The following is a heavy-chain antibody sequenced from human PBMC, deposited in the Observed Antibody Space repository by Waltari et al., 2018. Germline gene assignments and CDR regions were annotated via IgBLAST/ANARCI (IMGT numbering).Heavy chain of an antibody. Sequence: QVQLQESGPGLVKPSETLSLTCTVSGGSISSGYYWGWIRQPPGKGLEWIGSIYHSGSTYYNPSLKSRVTISVDTSKNQFSLKLSSVTAADTAVYYCARHGHSSGYYRHPIDYWGQGTLVTVSS. CDR2: IYHSGST. D-gene: IGHD3-22*01. J-gene: IGHJ4*02. V-gene: IGHV4-38-2*02. CDR1: GGSISSGYY. CDR3: ARHGHSSGYYRHPIDY.